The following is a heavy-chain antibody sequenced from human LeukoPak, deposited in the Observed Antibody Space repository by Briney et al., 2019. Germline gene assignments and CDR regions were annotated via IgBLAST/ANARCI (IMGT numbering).Heavy chain of an antibody. CDR2: IYYTGNT. Sequence: PSETLSLTCTVSGGSISSSSHYWGWIRQPPGKGLEWIGSIYYTGNTYSNPSLKSRVTISVDTSKNQFSLKLSSVTAADTAVYSRARLPLVRGVMGAFGICGQGTMVTVSS. CDR1: GGSISSSSHY. D-gene: IGHD3-10*01. CDR3: ARLPLVRGVMGAFGI. V-gene: IGHV4-39*01. J-gene: IGHJ3*02.